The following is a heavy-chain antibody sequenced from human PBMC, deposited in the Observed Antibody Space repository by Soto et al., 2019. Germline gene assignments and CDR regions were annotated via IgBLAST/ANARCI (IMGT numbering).Heavy chain of an antibody. Sequence: SVNVSFKDTCYSFSSFGISWVRQAPVQGLEWVGWVSVPSGDTSSAQNFQGRVTVTTDTSTSTAYLEVGSLRSDDTDVYYCARTCRSGGSCYLEYWGEGTLVTVSS. J-gene: IGHJ4*02. CDR1: CYSFSSFG. D-gene: IGHD2-15*01. CDR3: ARTCRSGGSCYLEY. V-gene: IGHV1-18*01. CDR2: VSVPSGDT.